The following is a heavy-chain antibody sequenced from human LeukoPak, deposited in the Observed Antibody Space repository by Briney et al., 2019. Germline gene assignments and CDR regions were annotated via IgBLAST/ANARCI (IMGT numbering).Heavy chain of an antibody. CDR3: AKDDAQQLAHY. CDR1: GFDFSSFG. D-gene: IGHD6-13*01. J-gene: IGHJ4*02. V-gene: IGHV3-30*02. Sequence: GGSLRLSCAASGFDFSSFGMHWVRQAPGEGLEWVAFIRYDGSNKYYADSVKGRFTISRDNSKSTLYLQMNSLRGDDTAIYYCAKDDAQQLAHYWGQGTLVTVSS. CDR2: IRYDGSNK.